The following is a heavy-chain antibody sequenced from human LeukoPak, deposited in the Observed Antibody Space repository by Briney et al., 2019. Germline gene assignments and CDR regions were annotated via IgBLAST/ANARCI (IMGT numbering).Heavy chain of an antibody. D-gene: IGHD1-26*01. J-gene: IGHJ3*01. CDR2: IDNGGSDT. Sequence: GGSLRLSCAASGFTFSNYWMHWVRQAPGKGLVWVSRIDNGGSDTRHADSVKGRFTISRDNAKNTLYLQMNSLSADDTAVYYCARDGIDFRAFDLWGQGTMVTVSS. V-gene: IGHV3-74*01. CDR1: GFTFSNYW. CDR3: ARDGIDFRAFDL.